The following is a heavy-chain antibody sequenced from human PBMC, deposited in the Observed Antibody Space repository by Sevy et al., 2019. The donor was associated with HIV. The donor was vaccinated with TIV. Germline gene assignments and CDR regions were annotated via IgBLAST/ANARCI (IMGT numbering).Heavy chain of an antibody. CDR3: AKDRVSGTYYTGDFDY. CDR2: ISITGGST. CDR1: GFTFSIYA. Sequence: GGSLRLSCAASGFTFSIYAMSWVRQAPGKGLEWVSVISITGGSTYYADSVKVRFTISRDNSKNTLYLQMNTLRAEDTAVYYCAKDRVSGTYYTGDFDYWGQGTLVTVSS. J-gene: IGHJ4*02. D-gene: IGHD3-10*01. V-gene: IGHV3-23*01.